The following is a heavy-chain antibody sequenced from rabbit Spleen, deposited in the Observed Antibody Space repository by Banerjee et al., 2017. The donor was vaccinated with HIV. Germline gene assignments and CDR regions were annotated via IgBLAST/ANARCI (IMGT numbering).Heavy chain of an antibody. CDR1: GFSFSSSHW. CDR2: MNSGSTGNT. J-gene: IGHJ6*01. V-gene: IGHV1S45*01. Sequence: QEQLVESGGGLVKPGASLTLTCKASGFSFSSSHWICWVRQAPGKGLEWIACMNSGSTGNTYYATWAKGRFTISKTSSTTVTLQMTSLTDADTATYFCARDTGSSFSSYGMDLWGPGTLVTVS. D-gene: IGHD8-1*01. CDR3: ARDTGSSFSSYGMDL.